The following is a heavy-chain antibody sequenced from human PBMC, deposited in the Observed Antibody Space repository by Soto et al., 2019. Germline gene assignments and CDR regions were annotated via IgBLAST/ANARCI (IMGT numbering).Heavy chain of an antibody. CDR3: ATDGAAGAGMGV. D-gene: IGHD6-13*01. Sequence: EVQLVESGGGLVKPGGSLRLSWAASGLTFSTYGMNWVRQAPGKGLEWVSSISSGGEYLDYADSVKGRLTISRDNAKNSLYLQLDSLRVEDTAVYYCATDGAAGAGMGVWVQGTTVTVSS. V-gene: IGHV3-21*01. CDR1: GLTFSTYG. J-gene: IGHJ6*02. CDR2: ISSGGEYL.